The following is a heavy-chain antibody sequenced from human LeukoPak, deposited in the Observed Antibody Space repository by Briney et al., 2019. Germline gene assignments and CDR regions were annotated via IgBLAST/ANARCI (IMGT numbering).Heavy chain of an antibody. J-gene: IGHJ5*02. Sequence: SETLSLTCTVSGGSISSSSYYWGWIRQPPGKGLEWIGSIYYSGSTYYNPSLKSRVTISVDTSKNQFSLKLSSVTAADTAVYYCARDFPSIAARRINWFDPWGQGILVAVSS. CDR3: ARDFPSIAARRINWFDP. V-gene: IGHV4-39*02. CDR1: GGSISSSSYY. CDR2: IYYSGST. D-gene: IGHD6-6*01.